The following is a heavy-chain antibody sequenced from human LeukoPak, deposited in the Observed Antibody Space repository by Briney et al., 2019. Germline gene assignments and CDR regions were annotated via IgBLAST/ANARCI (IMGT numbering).Heavy chain of an antibody. CDR3: ARRYGSGSYLPNY. V-gene: IGHV5-51*01. Sequence: GESLNISCKASGYVFTSYWIGWVRQMPGRGLEWMGIIYPGTSDTRYGPSFQGHVTISADKSISTAYMELSRLRSDDTAVYYCARRYGSGSYLPNYWGQGTLVTVSS. J-gene: IGHJ4*02. CDR2: IYPGTSDT. CDR1: GYVFTSYW. D-gene: IGHD3-10*01.